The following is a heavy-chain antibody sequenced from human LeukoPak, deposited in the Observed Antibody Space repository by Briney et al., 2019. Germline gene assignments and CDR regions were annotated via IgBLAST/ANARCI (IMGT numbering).Heavy chain of an antibody. CDR2: IWYDGSSK. Sequence: GGSLRLSCAASGFTFSSYGMQWVRQAPGKGLEWVAVIWYDGSSKYYTDSVKGRFTISRDNSKDTLYLQMNSLRADDTGIYYCARRTNDFDYWGRGTLVTVSS. CDR1: GFTFSSYG. J-gene: IGHJ4*02. CDR3: ARRTNDFDY. V-gene: IGHV3-33*01. D-gene: IGHD2-8*01.